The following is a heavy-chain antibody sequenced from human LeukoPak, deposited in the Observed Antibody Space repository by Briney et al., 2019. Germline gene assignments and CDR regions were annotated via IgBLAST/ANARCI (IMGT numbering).Heavy chain of an antibody. CDR1: GFTFSSYA. D-gene: IGHD6-19*01. J-gene: IGHJ4*02. V-gene: IGHV3-23*01. CDR3: AKEVGVAGTPYFDY. Sequence: GGSLRLSCAASGFTFSSYAMSWVRQAPGKGLEWVSGISGSDGSTYYADSVKGRFTMSRDNSKNTLYLQMNSPRAEDTAIYYCAKEVGVAGTPYFDYWGQGTLVTVSS. CDR2: ISGSDGST.